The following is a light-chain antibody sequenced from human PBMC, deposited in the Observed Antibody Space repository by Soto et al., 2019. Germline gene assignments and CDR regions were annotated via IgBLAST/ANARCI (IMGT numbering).Light chain of an antibody. V-gene: IGLV2-14*01. J-gene: IGLJ2*01. CDR3: CSYTSRANLV. Sequence: QPASVSGSPGQSITISCTGTSSDVGGYDYVSWYQQYPGKAPKLLIYDVNNRPSGVSIRFSGSKSGNTASLTVSGLQAEDEADYYCCSYTSRANLVFGGGTKLTVL. CDR2: DVN. CDR1: SSDVGGYDY.